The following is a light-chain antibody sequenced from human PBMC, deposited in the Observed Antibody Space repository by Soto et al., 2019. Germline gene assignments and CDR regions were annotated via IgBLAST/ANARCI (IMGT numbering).Light chain of an antibody. V-gene: IGKV1-27*01. Sequence: DIQMTQSPSSLSASVGDRVTITCRASQTIGNDLAWYQQKPGKPPKLLIYAASTLQSGVPSRFSGTRYGTDFTLTISSLQPEDVATYYCQHHSSVPLNFGPGTKVDL. J-gene: IGKJ3*01. CDR3: QHHSSVPLN. CDR2: AAS. CDR1: QTIGND.